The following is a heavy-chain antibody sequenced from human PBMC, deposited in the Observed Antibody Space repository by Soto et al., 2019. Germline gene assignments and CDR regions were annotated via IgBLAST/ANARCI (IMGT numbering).Heavy chain of an antibody. CDR2: INAGNGNT. CDR3: ARWGITMVREPYYYYGMDV. D-gene: IGHD3-10*01. V-gene: IGHV1-3*01. Sequence: ASVKVSCKASGYTFTSYAMNWVRQAPGQRLEWMGWINAGNGNTKYSQKFQGWVTMTRDTSISTAYMELSRLRSDDTAVYYCARWGITMVREPYYYYGMDVWGQGTTVTVSS. J-gene: IGHJ6*02. CDR1: GYTFTSYA.